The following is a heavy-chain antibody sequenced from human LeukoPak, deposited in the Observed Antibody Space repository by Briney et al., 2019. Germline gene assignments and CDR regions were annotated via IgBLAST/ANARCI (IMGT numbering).Heavy chain of an antibody. CDR3: ARGPFGYCSSTSCHYYFDY. D-gene: IGHD2-2*01. V-gene: IGHV3-7*01. CDR2: IKQDGSEK. CDR1: GFTFSSYW. J-gene: IGHJ4*02. Sequence: GGSLRLSCAASGFTFSSYWMSWVRQAPGKGLEWVANIKQDGSEKYYVDSVKGRFTISRDNAKNSLYLQMNSLRAEDTAVYYCARGPFGYCSSTSCHYYFDYWGQGNLVTVSS.